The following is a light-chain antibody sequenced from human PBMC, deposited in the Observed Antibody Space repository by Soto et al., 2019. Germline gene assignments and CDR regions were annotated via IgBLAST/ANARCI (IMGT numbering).Light chain of an antibody. J-gene: IGKJ1*01. V-gene: IGKV1-5*03. CDR2: KAS. CDR1: QSVSRW. CDR3: QQYNDKWT. Sequence: DIQMTPSPSTLSASVGDRVTITCRASQSVSRWLAWYQQKPGKAPKLPIYKASTLESGVPSRFSGSGSGTEFTLAISSLQPDDSATYYCQQYNDKWTFGQGTKVEIK.